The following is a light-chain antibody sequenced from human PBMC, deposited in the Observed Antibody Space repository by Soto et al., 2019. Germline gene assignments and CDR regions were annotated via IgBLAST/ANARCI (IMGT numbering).Light chain of an antibody. CDR3: SSSTSSSTLV. J-gene: IGLJ1*01. CDR1: SSDVGGYNY. Sequence: QSALTQPASVSGSPGQSITISCTGTSSDVGGYNYVSWYQQQPGKAPKLMIYEVSNRPSGVSNRFSGAKFGNTASLTISGLQGEDEDDYYCSSSTSSSTLVLVTGTKRTVL. CDR2: EVS. V-gene: IGLV2-14*01.